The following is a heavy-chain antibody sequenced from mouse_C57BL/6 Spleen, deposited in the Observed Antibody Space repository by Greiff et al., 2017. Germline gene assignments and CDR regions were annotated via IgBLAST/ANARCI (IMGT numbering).Heavy chain of an antibody. CDR2: ISYDGSN. Sequence: VQLKQSGPGLVKPSQSLSLTCSVTGYSITSGYYWNWIRQFPGNKLEWMGYISYDGSNNYNPSLKNRISITRDTSKNQFFLKLNSVTTEDTATYYCARVGDSAYWGQGTLVTVSA. D-gene: IGHD3-3*01. CDR3: ARVGDSAY. CDR1: GYSITSGYY. J-gene: IGHJ3*01. V-gene: IGHV3-6*01.